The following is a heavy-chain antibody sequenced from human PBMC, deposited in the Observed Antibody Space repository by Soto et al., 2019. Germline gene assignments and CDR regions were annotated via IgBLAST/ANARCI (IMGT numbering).Heavy chain of an antibody. CDR1: GFIISSYG. Sequence: QPGGSLRLSCAASGFIISSYGMHWVRQAPGKGLEWVAVISFDGTNKYYADSVKGRFTLSRDNSKNTLYLQMNSLRPEDTAVYYCAKLSLTTDYWGQGTLVTVSS. D-gene: IGHD4-4*01. CDR3: AKLSLTTDY. J-gene: IGHJ4*02. V-gene: IGHV3-30*18. CDR2: ISFDGTNK.